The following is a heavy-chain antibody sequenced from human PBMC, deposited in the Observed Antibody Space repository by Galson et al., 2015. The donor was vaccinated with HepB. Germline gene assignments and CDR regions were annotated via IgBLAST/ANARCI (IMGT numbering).Heavy chain of an antibody. D-gene: IGHD6-19*01. J-gene: IGHJ4*02. CDR1: GYTFTNYD. CDR3: ARGRSSRGWPPSGY. V-gene: IGHV1-8*02. CDR2: MSPNNGDA. Sequence: SVKVSCKASGYTFTNYDINWVRQAAGQGLEWMGWMSPNNGDAGYAHKFQGRVTMSRDTSISTAYMELSSLRSEDTAVYYYARGRSSRGWPPSGYWGQGTLVTVSS.